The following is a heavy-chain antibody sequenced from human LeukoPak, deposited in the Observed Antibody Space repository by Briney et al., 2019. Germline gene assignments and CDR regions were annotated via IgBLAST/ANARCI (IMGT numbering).Heavy chain of an antibody. D-gene: IGHD3-10*01. J-gene: IGHJ4*02. CDR1: GFTFSSYA. CDR3: ARDLGYGSGATDFDY. Sequence: PGGSLRLSCAASGFTFSSYAMSWIRQAPGKGLEWVSYISSSGSTIYYADSVKGRFTISRDNAKNSLYLQMNSLRAEDTAVYYCARDLGYGSGATDFDYWGQGTLVTVSS. V-gene: IGHV3-11*04. CDR2: ISSSGSTI.